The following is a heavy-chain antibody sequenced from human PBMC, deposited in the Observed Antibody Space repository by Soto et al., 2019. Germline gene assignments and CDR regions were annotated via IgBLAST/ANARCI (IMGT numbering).Heavy chain of an antibody. V-gene: IGHV3-74*01. J-gene: IGHJ4*02. CDR3: VRGIR. D-gene: IGHD3-3*02. CDR1: GFTFNNCW. CDR2: INSDGTTT. Sequence: EVQLVESGEGLVQPGGSLRLSCAASGFTFNNCWMYWVRQTPEKGLVWVSGINSDGTTTIYADSVKGRFTISRDNAENTLYLQMNSLTVEDTAIYCCVRGIRWGQGSLVTVSS.